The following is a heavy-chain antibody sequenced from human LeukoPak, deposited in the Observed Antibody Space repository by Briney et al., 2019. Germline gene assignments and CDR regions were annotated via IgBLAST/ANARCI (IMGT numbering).Heavy chain of an antibody. CDR2: INPSNGLT. V-gene: IGHV1-46*01. D-gene: IGHD6-13*01. J-gene: IGHJ4*02. CDR1: GNTFSSYY. CDR3: AREGPGTGKYLDY. Sequence: ASVTVSCKASGNTFSSYYMHWVRQAPGHGLEWMGIINPSNGLTSYAQKFEGRVTVTRDTSTSTVYMELSSLRSEDTAVYYCAREGPGTGKYLDYWGQGTLVTVSS.